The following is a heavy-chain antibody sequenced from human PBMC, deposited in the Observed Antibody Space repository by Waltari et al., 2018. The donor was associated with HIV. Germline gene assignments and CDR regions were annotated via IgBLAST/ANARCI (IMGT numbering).Heavy chain of an antibody. CDR3: ATSYVEMATISGF. CDR1: GFTFTNYA. CDR2: INAGNGHT. Sequence: QVQLVQSGAEVKKPGASVKVSCKASGFTFTNYAIHWVRQAPGQSLECMGWINAGNGHTKYSQRFQGRVTITRDTSATTAYMELTGLTSEDTALYYCATSYVEMATISGFWGQGTLVTVSS. J-gene: IGHJ4*02. D-gene: IGHD5-12*01. V-gene: IGHV1-3*01.